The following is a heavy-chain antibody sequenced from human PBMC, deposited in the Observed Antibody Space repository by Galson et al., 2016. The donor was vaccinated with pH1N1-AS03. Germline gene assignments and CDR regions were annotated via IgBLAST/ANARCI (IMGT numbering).Heavy chain of an antibody. D-gene: IGHD1-26*01. V-gene: IGHV3-23*01. CDR1: GFRLTSIA. CDR2: VVTNGDT. Sequence: SLRLSCAASGFRLTSIAMSWVRQAPGKGLEWVSGVVTNGDTYFADSVKGRFSISRDDSKNTMYLQMDSLGVEDTAIYYCAKDRVYKDAQWVFDCWGQGHPATVSS. CDR3: AKDRVYKDAQWVFDC. J-gene: IGHJ4*02.